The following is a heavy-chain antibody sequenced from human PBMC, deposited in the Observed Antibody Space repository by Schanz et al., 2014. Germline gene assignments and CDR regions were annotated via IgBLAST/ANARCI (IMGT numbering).Heavy chain of an antibody. V-gene: IGHV3-30*02. Sequence: QVQLVESGGGVVQPGGSLRLSCEASGFTFKNFGMHWVRQTPGKGLEWMAFIWYDGSNKIYADSVKGRFTISRDNSNNTLFLQMDSLRDEDTALYYCAKVVASGPTTGPFDPWGQGTLVTVSS. CDR3: AKVVASGPTTGPFDP. CDR1: GFTFKNFG. D-gene: IGHD1-26*01. CDR2: IWYDGSNK. J-gene: IGHJ5*02.